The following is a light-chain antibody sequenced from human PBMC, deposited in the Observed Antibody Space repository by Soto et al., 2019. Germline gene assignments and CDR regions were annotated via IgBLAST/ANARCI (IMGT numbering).Light chain of an antibody. Sequence: DIVMTQSPDSLAVSLGERATINCKSSQSVFYSSYNNNYLAWYQQKSGQPPKPLFFWASTRESGVPDRFSASGSGTEFTLTISSLQAEDVAVYYCQQYYSCPSPFGPGTKVDI. V-gene: IGKV4-1*01. CDR2: WAS. CDR1: QSVFYSSYNNNY. J-gene: IGKJ3*01. CDR3: QQYYSCPSP.